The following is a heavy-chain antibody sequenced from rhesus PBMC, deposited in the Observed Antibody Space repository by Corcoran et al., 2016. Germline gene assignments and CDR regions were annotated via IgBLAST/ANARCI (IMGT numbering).Heavy chain of an antibody. J-gene: IGHJ6*01. CDR1: GYSISSGYD. V-gene: IGHV4-76*01. D-gene: IGHD1-44*02. CDR3: ARAGAVIYGLDS. Sequence: QVQLQESDPGVVKPSETLSLTCAVSGYSISSGYDWSWIRQPPGKGLGWIGYIYGIGGSTNYHPSLRNRVTISKDTSKNQFSRKLSSVTAADTAVYYCARAGAVIYGLDSWGQGVVVTVSS. CDR2: IYGIGGST.